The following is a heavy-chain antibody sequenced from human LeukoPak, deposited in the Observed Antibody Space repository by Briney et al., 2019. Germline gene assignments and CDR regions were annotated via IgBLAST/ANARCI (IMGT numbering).Heavy chain of an antibody. Sequence: PGGSLRLSCAASGFTFDDYGMSWDRQAPGKGLEWVSGINWNGGSTGYADSVKGRFTISRDNAKNSLYLQMNSLRAEDTALYYCASITIFGVASLWGQGTLVTVSS. CDR3: ASITIFGVASL. CDR1: GFTFDDYG. V-gene: IGHV3-20*04. J-gene: IGHJ4*02. D-gene: IGHD3-3*01. CDR2: INWNGGST.